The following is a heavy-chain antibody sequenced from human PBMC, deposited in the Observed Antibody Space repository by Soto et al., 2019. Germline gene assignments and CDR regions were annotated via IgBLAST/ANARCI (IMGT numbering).Heavy chain of an antibody. CDR2: MNPNSGNT. J-gene: IGHJ6*02. CDR1: GYTFPSND. V-gene: IGHV1-8*01. Sequence: QVQLVQSGAEVKKPGASVKVSCKAPGYTFPSNDTNGLRQATGQGLEWMGCMNPNSGNTGYAQKFQGRVTMTRNTSISTAYMELSSLRSEDTAVYYCAREKTSYGMDVWGQGTTVTVSS. CDR3: AREKTSYGMDV.